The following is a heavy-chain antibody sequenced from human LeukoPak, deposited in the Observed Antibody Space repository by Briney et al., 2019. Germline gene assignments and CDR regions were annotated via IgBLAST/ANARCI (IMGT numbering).Heavy chain of an antibody. Sequence: PSETLSLTCAVYGGSFSGYYWSWIRQPPGKGLEWIGEINHSGSTNYNPSLKSRVTISVDTSKSQFSLKLSSVTAADTAVYYCARGRSLQLWSPFDYWGQGTLVTVSS. D-gene: IGHD5-18*01. CDR1: GGSFSGYY. J-gene: IGHJ4*02. CDR3: ARGRSLQLWSPFDY. CDR2: INHSGST. V-gene: IGHV4-34*01.